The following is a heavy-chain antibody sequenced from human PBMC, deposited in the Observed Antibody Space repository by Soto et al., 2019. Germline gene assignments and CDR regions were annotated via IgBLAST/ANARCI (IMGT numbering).Heavy chain of an antibody. V-gene: IGHV3-33*01. CDR2: IWYDGSNK. D-gene: IGHD3-10*01. Sequence: QVQLVESGGGVFQPGRSLRLSCAASGFTFSSYGMHWVRQAPGKGLECVAVIWYDGSNKYYADSVKGRFTISRDNSKNTLYLQMNSLRAEDTAVYYCARDDGYYGSGSHYAFDIWGQGTMVTVSS. CDR1: GFTFSSYG. CDR3: ARDDGYYGSGSHYAFDI. J-gene: IGHJ3*02.